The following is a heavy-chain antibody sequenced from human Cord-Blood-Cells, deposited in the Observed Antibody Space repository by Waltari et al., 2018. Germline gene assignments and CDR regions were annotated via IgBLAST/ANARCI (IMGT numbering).Heavy chain of an antibody. Sequence: QVQLQQWGAGLLKPSETLSLTCAVYGGSFSGYYWSWIRRPQGKGLEWIGEINHSGSTNYNPSLKSRVTISVDTSKNQFSLKLSSVTAADTAVYYCAGQQLVSDAFDIWGQGTMVTVSS. J-gene: IGHJ3*02. CDR1: GGSFSGYY. CDR3: AGQQLVSDAFDI. D-gene: IGHD6-13*01. V-gene: IGHV4-34*01. CDR2: INHSGST.